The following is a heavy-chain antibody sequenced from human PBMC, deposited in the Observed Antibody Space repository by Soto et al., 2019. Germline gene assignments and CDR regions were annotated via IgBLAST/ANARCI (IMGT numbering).Heavy chain of an antibody. CDR1: GGSISSYY. CDR3: ARTGRDGYNYVDY. CDR2: IYYSGST. D-gene: IGHD5-12*01. Sequence: SETLSLTCTVSGGSISSYYWSWIRQPPGKGLEWIGYIYYSGSTNYNPSLKSRVTISVDTSKNQFSLKLSSVTAADTAVYYCARTGRDGYNYVDYWGQGTLVTVS. V-gene: IGHV4-59*01. J-gene: IGHJ4*02.